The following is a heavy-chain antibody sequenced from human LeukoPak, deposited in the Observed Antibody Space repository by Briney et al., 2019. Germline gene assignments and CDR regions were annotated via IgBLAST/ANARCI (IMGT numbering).Heavy chain of an antibody. CDR3: IVFGDSNH. V-gene: IGHV3-53*01. CDR2: IHTSSDT. CDR1: GLTGSHNY. J-gene: IGHJ5*02. D-gene: IGHD4-17*01. Sequence: GGSLRLSCAASGLTGSHNYVSWVRQAPGKGLEWVSAIHTSSDTCYADSVKGRFTISRDTSKNTLYLQINSLRVEDTAVYYCIVFGDSNHWGQGTLVTVSS.